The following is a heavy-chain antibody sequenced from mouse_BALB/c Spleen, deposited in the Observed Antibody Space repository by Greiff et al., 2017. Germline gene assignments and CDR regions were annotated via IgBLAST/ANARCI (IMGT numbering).Heavy chain of an antibody. V-gene: IGHV3-6*02. Sequence: DVKLQESGPGLVKPSQSLSLTCSVTGYSITSGYYWNWIRQFPGNKLEWMGYISYDGSNNYNPSLKNRISITRDTSKNQFFLKLNSVTTEDTATYYCARGGTTATRRGFDYWGQGTTLTVSS. J-gene: IGHJ2*01. D-gene: IGHD1-2*01. CDR1: GYSITSGYY. CDR2: ISYDGSN. CDR3: ARGGTTATRRGFDY.